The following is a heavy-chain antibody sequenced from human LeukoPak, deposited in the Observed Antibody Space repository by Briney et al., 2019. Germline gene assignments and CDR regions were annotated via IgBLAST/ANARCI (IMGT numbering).Heavy chain of an antibody. V-gene: IGHV1-18*01. CDR2: ISAYNGNT. CDR1: GYTFTSYG. J-gene: IGHJ3*02. CDR3: ARSAGWYGTGAAFDI. D-gene: IGHD6-19*01. Sequence: GASVKVSCKASGYTFTSYGISWVRQAPGQGLEWMVWISAYNGNTNYAQKLQGRVTMTTDTSTSTAYMELRSLRSDDTAVYYCARSAGWYGTGAAFDIWGQGTMVTVSS.